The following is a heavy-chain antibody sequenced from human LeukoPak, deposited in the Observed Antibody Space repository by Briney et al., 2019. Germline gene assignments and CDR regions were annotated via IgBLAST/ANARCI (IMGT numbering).Heavy chain of an antibody. CDR1: GFTFSAYT. V-gene: IGHV3-30-3*01. D-gene: IGHD4-17*01. CDR3: ARVHGDYVGWYFGL. J-gene: IGHJ2*01. CDR2: ISYDGGNK. Sequence: GGSLRLSCSASGFTFSAYTMHWDRQAPGKGLEWVAIISYDGGNKYYADSVKGRFTISKDNSKNTLYLQMNSLRAEDTALYYCARVHGDYVGWYFGLWGRGTPVTVSS.